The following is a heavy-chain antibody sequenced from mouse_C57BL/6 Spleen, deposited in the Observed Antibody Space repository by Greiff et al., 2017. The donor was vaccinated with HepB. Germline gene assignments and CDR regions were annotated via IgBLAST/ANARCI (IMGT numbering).Heavy chain of an antibody. CDR3: ARKDGYTTWFAY. CDR1: GYTLTSYW. CDR2: IDPSDSYT. V-gene: IGHV1-69*01. D-gene: IGHD2-3*01. Sequence: QVQLQQPGAELVMPGASVKLSCKASGYTLTSYWMHWVKQRPGQGLEWIGEIDPSDSYTNYNQKFKGKSTLTVDKSSSTAYMQLSSLTSEDSAVYYCARKDGYTTWFAYWGQGTLVTVSA. J-gene: IGHJ3*01.